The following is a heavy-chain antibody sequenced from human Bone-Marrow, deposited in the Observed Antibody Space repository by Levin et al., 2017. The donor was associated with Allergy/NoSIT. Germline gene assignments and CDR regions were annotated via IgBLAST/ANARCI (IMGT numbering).Heavy chain of an antibody. CDR1: GFTFSNYS. D-gene: IGHD4-17*01. CDR3: ARGVGDYGMGRASTPYYYYYSSGMDV. V-gene: IGHV3-21*01. CDR2: ISSSSSYI. Sequence: TAGGSLRLSCAASGFTFSNYSMNWVRQAPGKGLEWVSSISSSSSYIYYADSVKGRFTISRDNAKNSLYLQMNSLRAEDTAVYYCARGVGDYGMGRASTPYYYYYSSGMDVWGQGTTVTVSS. J-gene: IGHJ6*02.